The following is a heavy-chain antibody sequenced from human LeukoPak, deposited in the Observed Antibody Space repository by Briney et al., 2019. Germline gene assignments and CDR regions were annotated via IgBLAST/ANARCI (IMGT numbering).Heavy chain of an antibody. J-gene: IGHJ1*01. CDR1: GYTFTSYA. D-gene: IGHD2-21*01. V-gene: IGHV7-4-1*02. CDR3: ARGARSMWSTAQKEYFQH. CDR2: TNTNTGNP. Sequence: ASVKVSCKASGYTFTSYAMNWVRQAPGQGLEWMGWTNTNTGNPTYAQGFTGRFVFSLDTSVSTAYLQISSLKAEDTAVYYCARGARSMWSTAQKEYFQHWGQGTLVTVSS.